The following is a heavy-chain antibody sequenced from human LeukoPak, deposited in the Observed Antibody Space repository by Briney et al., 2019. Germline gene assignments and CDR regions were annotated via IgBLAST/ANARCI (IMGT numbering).Heavy chain of an antibody. CDR2: IYWDDDK. Sequence: SGPTLVNPTQTLTLTCTFSGFSLSTNDVGVGWIRQPPGEALEWLALIYWDDDKRYSPSQKSRLTITKDTSKNQVALTMANMDPADTATYYCAFSKYSRSDFDSWGQGTLVTVSS. J-gene: IGHJ4*02. D-gene: IGHD6-6*01. CDR3: AFSKYSRSDFDS. CDR1: GFSLSTNDVG. V-gene: IGHV2-5*02.